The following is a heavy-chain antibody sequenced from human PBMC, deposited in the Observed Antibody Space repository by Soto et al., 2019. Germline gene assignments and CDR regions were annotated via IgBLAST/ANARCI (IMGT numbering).Heavy chain of an antibody. D-gene: IGHD3-3*01. CDR1: GFTFDDYA. V-gene: IGHV3-9*01. CDR3: AKDMRQMGYDFWSGYILAPFDY. CDR2: ISWNSGSI. J-gene: IGHJ4*02. Sequence: PGGSLRLSCAASGFTFDDYAMHWVRQAPGKGLEWVSGISWNSGSIGYADSVKGRFTISRDNAKNSLYLQMNSLRAEDTALYYCAKDMRQMGYDFWSGYILAPFDYWGQGTLVTVS.